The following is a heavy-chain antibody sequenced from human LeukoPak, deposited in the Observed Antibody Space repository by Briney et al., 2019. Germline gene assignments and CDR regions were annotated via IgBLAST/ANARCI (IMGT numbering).Heavy chain of an antibody. CDR3: AKELLTYCGGDCYSATTWYFDL. CDR2: ISFHGTAK. V-gene: IGHV3-30*18. D-gene: IGHD2-21*01. J-gene: IGHJ2*01. Sequence: PGGSLRLSCAASGFTFSSYGMHWVRQAPGRGLEWVADISFHGTAKYYEDSVKGRFTISRDNSKNTLYLQMNNLRVEDTAVYFCAKELLTYCGGDCYSATTWYFDLWGRGTLATVSS. CDR1: GFTFSSYG.